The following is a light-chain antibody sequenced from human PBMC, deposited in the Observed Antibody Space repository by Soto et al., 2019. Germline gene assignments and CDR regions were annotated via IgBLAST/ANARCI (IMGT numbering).Light chain of an antibody. CDR2: AAS. J-gene: IGKJ1*01. CDR1: QSISSY. Sequence: DIQMTQSPSSLSASVGDRVTITCRASQSISSYLNWYQQKPGKAPKLLIYAASSLQSGVPSRFIGGGSGTDFTLTISSLQPEDFATYYCQQSYSTPPTFGQGTNVELK. CDR3: QQSYSTPPT. V-gene: IGKV1-39*01.